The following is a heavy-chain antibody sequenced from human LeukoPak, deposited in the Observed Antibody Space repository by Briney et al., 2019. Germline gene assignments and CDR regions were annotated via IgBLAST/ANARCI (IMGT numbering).Heavy chain of an antibody. Sequence: PGGSLRLSCVASGFSLSGYWMYWVRQAPGKGLMYISRNNGDGSTTNYADVVKGRFTMSRDNAKNTLYLQMNSLIVEDTAVYYCARDPRNVGLAPWGQGTLVTVSS. J-gene: IGHJ5*02. CDR1: GFSLSGYW. CDR3: ARDPRNVGLAP. V-gene: IGHV3-74*01. CDR2: NNGDGSTT. D-gene: IGHD2-15*01.